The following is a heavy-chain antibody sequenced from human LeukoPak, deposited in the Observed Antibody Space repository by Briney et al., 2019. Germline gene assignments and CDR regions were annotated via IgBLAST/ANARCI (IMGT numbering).Heavy chain of an antibody. V-gene: IGHV3-21*01. J-gene: IGHJ4*02. Sequence: GGSLRLSCAASGFTFSSYSMNWVRQAPGKGLEWVSSISSSSSYIYYADSVKGRFAISRDNAKNSLYLQMNSLRAEDTAVYYCARGEEVAAAGYRGQGTLVTVSS. CDR2: ISSSSSYI. CDR3: ARGEEVAAAGY. CDR1: GFTFSSYS. D-gene: IGHD6-13*01.